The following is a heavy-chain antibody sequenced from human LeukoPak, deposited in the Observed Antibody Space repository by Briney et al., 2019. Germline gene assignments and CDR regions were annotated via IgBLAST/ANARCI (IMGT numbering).Heavy chain of an antibody. CDR2: FSGSGGST. Sequence: PGGSLRLSCAASGFTFSNYAMTWVRQAPGKGLEWVSTFSGSGGSTYYADSVKGRFTISRDNSKNTLYLQMNSLRAEDTALYYCAKAPPCHSSGWCSLDYWGQGTLVTVSS. CDR1: GFTFSNYA. V-gene: IGHV3-23*01. CDR3: AKAPPCHSSGWCSLDY. J-gene: IGHJ4*02. D-gene: IGHD6-19*01.